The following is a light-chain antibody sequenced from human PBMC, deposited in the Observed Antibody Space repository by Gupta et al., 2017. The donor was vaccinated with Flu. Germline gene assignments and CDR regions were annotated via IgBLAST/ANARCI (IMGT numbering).Light chain of an antibody. V-gene: IGKV4-1*01. J-gene: IGKJ4*01. CDR1: QSVLYSSNNKSY. CDR3: QQYYSPPLT. Sequence: DIVMTQSPDSLAVSLGERATINCKSSQSVLYSSNNKSYLAWYQQKPGQPPKLLLYWASTRESGVPDRFSGSGSATDFTLTISSLQAEDVAVYCCQQYYSPPLTFGGGTKVEIK. CDR2: WAS.